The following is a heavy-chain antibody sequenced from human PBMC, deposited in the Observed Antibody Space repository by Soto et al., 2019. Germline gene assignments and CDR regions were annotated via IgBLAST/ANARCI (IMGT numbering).Heavy chain of an antibody. CDR2: IKNKANGYIT. Sequence: PGGSLRLSCAASGITFSDHYMDWVRLAPGKGLEWVGRIKNKANGYITQYAASVRGRFTISRDDSKNSLYLQMDSLKTEDTAVYFCSTKVNVLTTRSDYWGQGSLVTVSS. V-gene: IGHV3-72*01. CDR1: GITFSDHY. J-gene: IGHJ4*02. CDR3: STKVNVLTTRSDY. D-gene: IGHD4-17*01.